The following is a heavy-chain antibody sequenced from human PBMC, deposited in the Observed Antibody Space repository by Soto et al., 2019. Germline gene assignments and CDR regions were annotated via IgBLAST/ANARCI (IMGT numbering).Heavy chain of an antibody. V-gene: IGHV1-69*02. CDR1: GGTFSSYT. J-gene: IGHJ3*02. Sequence: SVKVACKASGGTFSSYTISWVRQAPGQGLEWMGRIIPILGIANYAQKFQGRVTITADKSTSTAYMELSSLRSEDTAVYYCASSYYDILTGQYDAFDIWGQGTMVTVSS. CDR3: ASSYYDILTGQYDAFDI. CDR2: IIPILGIA. D-gene: IGHD3-9*01.